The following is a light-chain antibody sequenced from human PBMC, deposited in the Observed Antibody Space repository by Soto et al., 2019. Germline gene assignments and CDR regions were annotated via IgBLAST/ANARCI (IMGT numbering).Light chain of an antibody. CDR1: SSDIGYHNY. CDR2: EAS. V-gene: IGLV2-14*01. Sequence: QSALTQPASVSGSPGQSITISCTGTSSDIGYHNYVSWYQQLPGQVPKLIIYEASNRPSGVSYRFSGSKSGNTASLTISGLQAEDEADYYCSSYSTSSNLYVFGTGTKLTVL. J-gene: IGLJ1*01. CDR3: SSYSTSSNLYV.